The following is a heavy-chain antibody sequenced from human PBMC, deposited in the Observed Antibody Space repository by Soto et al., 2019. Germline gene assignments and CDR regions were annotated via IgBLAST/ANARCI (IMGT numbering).Heavy chain of an antibody. V-gene: IGHV4-59*01. CDR2: IYYRGST. CDR3: ARQQLLPFYYALDV. D-gene: IGHD1-26*01. J-gene: IGHJ6*02. Sequence: TLSLTCNVSGGSISGYYLSWIRQSPGKGLEYIGYIYYRGSTNYNSSLKSRVTMSVDTSRNQFSLKMNSVTAADTAVYYCARQQLLPFYYALDVWGQGTTVTVSS. CDR1: GGSISGYY.